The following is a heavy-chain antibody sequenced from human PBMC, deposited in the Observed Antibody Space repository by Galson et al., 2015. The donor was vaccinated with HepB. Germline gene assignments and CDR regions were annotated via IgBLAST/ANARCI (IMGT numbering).Heavy chain of an antibody. Sequence: SLRLSCAASGFTFRDSALCWVRQALGKGLGWVSSVRGSGGGTYYANSVKVRFAITRDNSKNTVYLQMNSLRGEDTATYYCAKDYSVTPSYYDSWGQGNPVTVSS. CDR2: VRGSGGGT. CDR3: AKDYSVTPSYYDS. V-gene: IGHV3-23*01. J-gene: IGHJ4*02. D-gene: IGHD4-17*01. CDR1: GFTFRDSA.